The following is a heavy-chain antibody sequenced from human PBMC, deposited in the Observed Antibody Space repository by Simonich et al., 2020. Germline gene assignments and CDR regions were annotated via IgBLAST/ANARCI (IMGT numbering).Heavy chain of an antibody. CDR3: ARQRVLMVYAIDY. V-gene: IGHV4-39*01. CDR1: GGSISSSSYH. J-gene: IGHJ4*02. CDR2: IYYSGST. Sequence: QLQLQESGPGLVKPSETLSLTCTVSGGSISSSSYHWGWIRQPPGKGLEWIGSIYYSGSTYYNPSLKRRVTISVDTSKNQFSRKLSSVTAADTAVYYCARQRVLMVYAIDYWGQGTLVTVSS. D-gene: IGHD2-8*01.